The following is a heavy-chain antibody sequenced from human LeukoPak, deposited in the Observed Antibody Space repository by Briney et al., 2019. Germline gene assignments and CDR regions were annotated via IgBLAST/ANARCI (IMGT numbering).Heavy chain of an antibody. J-gene: IGHJ4*02. CDR3: ARSGYDFWSGSALYYFDY. Sequence: GGSLRLSCAASGFTFSSYAMSWVRQAPGKGLEWVSAITGSGDDTYHADSVKGRFTISRDNAKNSLYLQMNSLRAEDTAVYYCARSGYDFWSGSALYYFDYWGQGTLVTVSS. CDR2: ITGSGDDT. CDR1: GFTFSSYA. V-gene: IGHV3-23*01. D-gene: IGHD3-3*01.